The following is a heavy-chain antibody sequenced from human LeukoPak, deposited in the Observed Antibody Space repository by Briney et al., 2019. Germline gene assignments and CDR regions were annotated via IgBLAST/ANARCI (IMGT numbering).Heavy chain of an antibody. J-gene: IGHJ4*02. CDR2: IHFDGSNR. CDR1: GFTFSTYG. D-gene: IGHD5-18*01. Sequence: GGSLTLSCAASGFTFSTYGMHWLGQAPGKGLDGLEFIHFDGSNRYYADSVKGRFTISRDNSKNTLYLQMNSLRAEDTAVYYCAKDHSGYSYGYSNYFDYWGQGTLVTVSS. CDR3: AKDHSGYSYGYSNYFDY. V-gene: IGHV3-30*02.